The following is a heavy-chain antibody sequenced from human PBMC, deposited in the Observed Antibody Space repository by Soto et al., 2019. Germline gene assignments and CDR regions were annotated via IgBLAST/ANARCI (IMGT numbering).Heavy chain of an antibody. Sequence: ASVKVSCKASGCTFTSYAMHWVRQAPGQRLEWMGWINAGNGNTKYSQKFQGRVTITRDTSASTAYMELSSLRSEDAAVYYCARGDSSSSDAFDIWGQGTMVTVSS. CDR1: GCTFTSYA. CDR3: ARGDSSSSDAFDI. V-gene: IGHV1-3*01. CDR2: INAGNGNT. J-gene: IGHJ3*02. D-gene: IGHD6-6*01.